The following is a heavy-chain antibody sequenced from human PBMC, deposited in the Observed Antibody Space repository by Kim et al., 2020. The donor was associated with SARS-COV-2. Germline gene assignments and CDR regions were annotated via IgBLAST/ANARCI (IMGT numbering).Heavy chain of an antibody. CDR2: INSSGST. Sequence: IGSINSSGSTDNNPSLKSRVTISVDTSKNQFSLKLSSVTAADTAVYYCARRYFAITIFGVVERYGMDVWGQGTTVTVSS. V-gene: IGHV4-39*01. D-gene: IGHD3-3*01. J-gene: IGHJ6*02. CDR3: ARRYFAITIFGVVERYGMDV.